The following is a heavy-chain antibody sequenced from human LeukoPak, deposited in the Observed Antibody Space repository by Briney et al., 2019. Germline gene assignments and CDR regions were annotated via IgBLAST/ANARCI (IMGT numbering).Heavy chain of an antibody. V-gene: IGHV4-30-4*08. CDR2: IYYSGST. D-gene: IGHD3-9*01. CDR1: GGSISSGDYY. J-gene: IGHJ3*02. CDR3: ARDLPRTLTTFDI. Sequence: SQTLSLTCTLAGGSISSGDYYWSWIRQPPGKGLEWIGYIYYSGSTYYNPSLKSRVTISVDTSKNQFSLKLSSVTAADTAVYYCARDLPRTLTTFDIWGQGTMVTVSS.